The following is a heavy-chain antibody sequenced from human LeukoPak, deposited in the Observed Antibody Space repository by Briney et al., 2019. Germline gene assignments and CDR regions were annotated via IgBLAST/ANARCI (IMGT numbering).Heavy chain of an antibody. J-gene: IGHJ4*02. D-gene: IGHD1-26*01. V-gene: IGHV1-18*04. CDR3: ALMSGSYNWVFDY. CDR1: GFTFTGYY. Sequence: GASVKVSCKASGFTFTGYYMHWVRQTPGQGLEWMGWISAYNGNTNYAQKLQGRVTMTTDTSTSTAYMELRSLRSDDTAVYYCALMSGSYNWVFDYWGQGTLVTVSS. CDR2: ISAYNGNT.